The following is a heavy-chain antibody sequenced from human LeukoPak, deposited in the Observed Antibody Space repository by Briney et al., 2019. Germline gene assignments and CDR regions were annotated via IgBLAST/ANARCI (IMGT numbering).Heavy chain of an antibody. CDR3: ARSPGYCSSTSCYTGDIDY. D-gene: IGHD2-2*02. V-gene: IGHV4-4*02. CDR1: GGSMSTNTW. CDR2: IHHSGST. Sequence: SGTLSLTCAVSGGSMSTNTWWSWVRQSPGKGLEWIGEIHHSGSTNYNPSLKSRVTISVDTSKNQFSLKLSSVTAADTAVYYCARSPGYCSSTSCYTGDIDYWGQGTLVTVSS. J-gene: IGHJ4*02.